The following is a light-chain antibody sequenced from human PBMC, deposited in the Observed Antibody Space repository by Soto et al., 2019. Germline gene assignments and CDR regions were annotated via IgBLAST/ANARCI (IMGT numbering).Light chain of an antibody. CDR1: QSISSW. Sequence: DITITQSPSTLSATVRDRVTSTCRASQSISSWLAWYQQKPGKAPKLLIYKASTLKSGVPSRFSGGGSGTDFTLTISNLQPDDAATYYCQQYKDFSTWTSAPGAKVDIK. CDR3: QQYKDFSTWT. J-gene: IGKJ1*01. V-gene: IGKV1-5*03. CDR2: KAS.